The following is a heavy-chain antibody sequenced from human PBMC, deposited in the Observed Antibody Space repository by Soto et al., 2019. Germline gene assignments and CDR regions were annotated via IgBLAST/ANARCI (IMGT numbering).Heavy chain of an antibody. CDR1: VFTFIDYY. D-gene: IGHD3-22*01. V-gene: IGHV3-11*01. Sequence: GGSLRLSCASSVFTFIDYYMSWIRQAPGKGLEWFSYISSSGDIIYYADSVKGRFTISRDNAKNSLYLQMNSLRAEDTAVYYCARDLGYYDSSGYFDSWGLGTLVTVSS. J-gene: IGHJ4*02. CDR2: ISSSGDII. CDR3: ARDLGYYDSSGYFDS.